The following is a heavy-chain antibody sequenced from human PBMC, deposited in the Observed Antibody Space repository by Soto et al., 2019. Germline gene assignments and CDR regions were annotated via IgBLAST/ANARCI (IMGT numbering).Heavy chain of an antibody. CDR3: ARAAKGYCSGGSCLTRTREFDY. Sequence: EVQLVESGGGLVQPGGSLRLSCAASGFTFSSYDMHWVRQATGKGLEWVSAIGTAGDTYYPGSVKGRFTISRENAKNSLYLQMNSLRAGDTAVYYCARAAKGYCSGGSCLTRTREFDYWGQGTLVTVSS. CDR1: GFTFSSYD. D-gene: IGHD2-15*01. J-gene: IGHJ4*02. CDR2: IGTAGDT. V-gene: IGHV3-13*01.